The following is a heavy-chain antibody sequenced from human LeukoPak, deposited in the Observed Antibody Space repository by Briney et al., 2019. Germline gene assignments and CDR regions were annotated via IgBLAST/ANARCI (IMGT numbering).Heavy chain of an antibody. CDR1: GYTFTSYD. CDR2: MNPNSGNT. Sequence: ASVKVSCKASGYTFTSYDINWVRQATGQGLEWMGWMNPNSGNTGYAQKFQGRVTITRNTSISTAYMELSSLRSEDTAVYYCARVHCSSTSCYSVWWFDPWAREPWSPSPQ. D-gene: IGHD2-2*02. V-gene: IGHV1-8*03. CDR3: ARVHCSSTSCYSVWWFDP. J-gene: IGHJ5*02.